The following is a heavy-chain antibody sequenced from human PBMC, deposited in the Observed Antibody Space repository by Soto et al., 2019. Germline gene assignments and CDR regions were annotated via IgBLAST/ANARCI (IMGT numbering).Heavy chain of an antibody. CDR2: MYYSGTT. D-gene: IGHD6-25*01. V-gene: IGHV4-39*01. Sequence: SETLSLTCNVSDGSISGSDFYWGWLRQTPGKGLEFIGSMYYSGTTYYNPSLKSRVTISVDTSKNQFTLKLISVTAADTAVYYCAVVDSTGNWFDPWGEGALVTVSS. J-gene: IGHJ5*02. CDR1: DGSISGSDFY. CDR3: AVVDSTGNWFDP.